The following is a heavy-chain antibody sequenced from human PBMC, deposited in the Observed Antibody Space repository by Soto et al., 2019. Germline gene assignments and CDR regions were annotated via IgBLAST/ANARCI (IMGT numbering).Heavy chain of an antibody. D-gene: IGHD6-13*01. CDR1: GFTFSSYG. J-gene: IGHJ4*02. Sequence: QVQLVESGGGVVQPGRSLRLSCAAYGFTFSSYGMHWVRQAPGKGLEWVAVIWYDGSNKYYADSVKGRFNISRDNSKNTLHRQMNSLRAEDKALYYCATRPRITAAGEFDYGGQGTLVNVSS. CDR3: ATRPRITAAGEFDY. V-gene: IGHV3-33*01. CDR2: IWYDGSNK.